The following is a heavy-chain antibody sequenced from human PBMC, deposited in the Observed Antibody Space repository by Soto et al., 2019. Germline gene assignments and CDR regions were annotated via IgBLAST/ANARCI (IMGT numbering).Heavy chain of an antibody. D-gene: IGHD3-10*01. CDR1: GFTFGNYW. CDR2: INGDGSST. CDR3: VRDAGHRGDY. V-gene: IGHV3-74*03. Sequence: EVQLVESGGGLIQPGGSLRLSCAASGFTFGNYWMHWVRQSPGKGLVWVSSINGDGSSTTYADSVEGRFTVSRDSAKNTLHLQMNRLRVEDTAVYYCVRDAGHRGDYWGQGTLVTVSS. J-gene: IGHJ4*02.